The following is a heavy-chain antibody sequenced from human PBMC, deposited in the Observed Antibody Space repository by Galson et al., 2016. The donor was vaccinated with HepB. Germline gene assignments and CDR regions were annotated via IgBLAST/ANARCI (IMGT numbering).Heavy chain of an antibody. CDR2: ISSSGTYN. D-gene: IGHD1-26*01. CDR3: ARGSQPPQWQLGGYFDY. Sequence: SLRLSCAGFSDSYMSWIRQAPGKGLEWVSFISSSGTYNKYADSVKGRCTISRDNAKNSLYLQMNSLRVEDTAVSYCARGSQPPQWQLGGYFDYWGQGTLVTVSS. J-gene: IGHJ4*02. V-gene: IGHV3-11*06. CDR1: SDSY.